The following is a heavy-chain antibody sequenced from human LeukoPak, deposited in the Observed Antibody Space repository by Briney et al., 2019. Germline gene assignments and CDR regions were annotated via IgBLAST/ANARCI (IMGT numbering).Heavy chain of an antibody. J-gene: IGHJ6*02. D-gene: IGHD6-19*01. CDR1: GYTFTYYG. CDR3: ARDLYPSLEVADPRGGMDV. CDR2: ISGYNGNT. Sequence: GASVKVSCKTSGYTFTYYGVIWGRQAPGQGLEWMGWISGYNGNTKYAEKFQDRVSMSRDSSTGTAYMEVRSLTSDDTAVYYCARDLYPSLEVADPRGGMDVWGQGTTVTVSS. V-gene: IGHV1-18*01.